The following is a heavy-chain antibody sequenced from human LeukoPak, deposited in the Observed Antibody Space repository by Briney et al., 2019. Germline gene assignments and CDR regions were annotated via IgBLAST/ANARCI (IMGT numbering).Heavy chain of an antibody. CDR2: FSYDGNSK. Sequence: GGSLRLSCAASGFPFSNYTIHWVRQAPGKGLEWVAVFSYDGNSKYYADSVKGRFAISRDNSKNTLYLQMSSLRAEDTAVYYCARQGYSGYDHFDPWGRGTLVTVSS. D-gene: IGHD5-12*01. V-gene: IGHV3-30*09. CDR3: ARQGYSGYDHFDP. J-gene: IGHJ5*02. CDR1: GFPFSNYT.